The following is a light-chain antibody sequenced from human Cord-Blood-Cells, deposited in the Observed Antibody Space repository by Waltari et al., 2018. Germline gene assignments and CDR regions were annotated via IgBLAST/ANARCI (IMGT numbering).Light chain of an antibody. V-gene: IGLV1-40*01. J-gene: IGLJ3*02. CDR1: SSNIGAGYD. CDR3: QSYDSSLSGSV. CDR2: GNS. Sequence: QSVLTQPPSVSGAPGQRVTISCTGSSSNIGAGYDVHWYQQLPGTAPKLLIYGNSNRPXXXXXXXXXXKSXXXXXXXITGLQAEDEADYYCQSYDSSLSGSVFGGGTKLTVL.